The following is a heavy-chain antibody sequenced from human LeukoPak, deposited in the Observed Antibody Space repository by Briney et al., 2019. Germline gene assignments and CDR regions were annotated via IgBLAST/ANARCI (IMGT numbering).Heavy chain of an antibody. V-gene: IGHV3-23*01. Sequence: GGSLRLSCAASGFTFSKYAMGWVRQAPGKGLEWVSTISGSRGNTYYADLEEGRFTISRDNSKNTLYLQMSSLRAEDTAVYYFAVSDCSSASCLFDHWGQGTLVTVSS. CDR3: AVSDCSSASCLFDH. J-gene: IGHJ4*02. D-gene: IGHD2-2*01. CDR1: GFTFSKYA. CDR2: ISGSRGNT.